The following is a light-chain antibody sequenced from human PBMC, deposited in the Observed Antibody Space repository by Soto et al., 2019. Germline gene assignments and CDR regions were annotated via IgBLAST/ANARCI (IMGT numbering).Light chain of an antibody. CDR3: QQYGTSQQT. V-gene: IGKV3-20*01. J-gene: IGKJ1*01. CDR1: QSVSSNY. Sequence: EVVLTHSPGTLSLSPGERATLSCRASQSVSSNYFAWYQQKPGQAPRLLISGASNSRATGVPDRLSGSGSGEDLILTISRLEPEDFPVYYCQQYGTSQQTVGQGTKVDIK. CDR2: GASN.